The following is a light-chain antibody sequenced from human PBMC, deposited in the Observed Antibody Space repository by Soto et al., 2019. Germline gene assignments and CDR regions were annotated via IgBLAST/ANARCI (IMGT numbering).Light chain of an antibody. CDR3: MHVQPTRFT. V-gene: IGKV2-28*01. CDR2: VGS. CDR1: QSLLHSAIYNS. Sequence: MTQSLLYRPVTPGRAASISCRSSQSLLHSAIYNSLAWYLQKPGQPPQLLIYVGSSRASGVPARFSGSGSGTDFTLKISGVEAEDVGVYYCMHVQPTRFTFGQGTRLEIK. J-gene: IGKJ5*01.